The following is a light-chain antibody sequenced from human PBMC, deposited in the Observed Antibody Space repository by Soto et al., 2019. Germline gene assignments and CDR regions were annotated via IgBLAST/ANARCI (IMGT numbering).Light chain of an antibody. CDR2: DAS. J-gene: IGKJ5*01. V-gene: IGKV3-20*01. CDR3: QQYGTLIT. Sequence: EIVLTQSPGTLSLSPGERATLSCRASQSLGNTYLAWYRRKPGQAPRLLIYDASSRATDIPDRFSGSGAGPDFTLTISRLEPEDSAVYYCQQYGTLITFGQGTRLEIK. CDR1: QSLGNTY.